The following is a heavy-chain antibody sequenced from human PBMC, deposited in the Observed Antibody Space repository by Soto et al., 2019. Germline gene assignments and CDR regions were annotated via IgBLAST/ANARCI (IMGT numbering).Heavy chain of an antibody. CDR3: TTDSGMSPYSFDY. D-gene: IGHD1-26*01. J-gene: IGHJ4*02. CDR2: IMSKTDGGTT. Sequence: LRLSCATSGFTFSKAWVGWVRQAPGKGLEWVGRIMSKTDGGTTDYAAPVKGRFTISRDDSKSTLYLQMNSLKTEDTAFYYCTTDSGMSPYSFDYWGQGTLVTVSS. V-gene: IGHV3-15*01. CDR1: GFTFSKAW.